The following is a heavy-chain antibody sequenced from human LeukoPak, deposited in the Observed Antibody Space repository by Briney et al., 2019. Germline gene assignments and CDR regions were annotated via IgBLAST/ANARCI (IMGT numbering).Heavy chain of an antibody. CDR2: ISGSGNST. Sequence: GGSLRLSCAASAFTFSSYAMSWVRQAPWKGLEWVSAISGSGNSTYYADSVKGRFTISRDNSKNTLYLQMNSLRAEDTAVYYCAKDRTTMTNYFDYWGQGTQVTVSS. J-gene: IGHJ4*02. CDR1: AFTFSSYA. CDR3: AKDRTTMTNYFDY. V-gene: IGHV3-23*01. D-gene: IGHD3-22*01.